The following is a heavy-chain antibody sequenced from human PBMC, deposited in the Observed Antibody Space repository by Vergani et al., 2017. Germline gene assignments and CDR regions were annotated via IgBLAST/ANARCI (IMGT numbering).Heavy chain of an antibody. CDR2: IYYSGST. Sequence: QVQLQESGPGLVKPSETLSLTCTVSGGSISSSSYYWGWIRQHPGKGLEWIGYIYYSGSTYYNPSLKSLVTISVDTSKNQFSLKLSSVTAADTAVYYCARGSSAGDSSGPSVFDYWGQGTLVTVSS. J-gene: IGHJ4*02. CDR1: GGSISSSSYY. CDR3: ARGSSAGDSSGPSVFDY. D-gene: IGHD3-22*01. V-gene: IGHV4-31*01.